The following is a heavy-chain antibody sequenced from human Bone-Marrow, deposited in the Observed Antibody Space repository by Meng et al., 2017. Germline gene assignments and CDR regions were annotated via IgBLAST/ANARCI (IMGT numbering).Heavy chain of an antibody. CDR3: ARGDSSGYFRKPKYFDY. CDR2: IIPIFGTA. J-gene: IGHJ4*02. Sequence: SVKVSCKASGGTFSSYAISWVRQAPGQGLEWMGGIIPIFGTANYAQKFQGRVTITADKSTSTAYMELSSLRSEDTAVYYCARGDSSGYFRKPKYFDYWGQGTLVTVSS. V-gene: IGHV1-69*06. D-gene: IGHD3-22*01. CDR1: GGTFSSYA.